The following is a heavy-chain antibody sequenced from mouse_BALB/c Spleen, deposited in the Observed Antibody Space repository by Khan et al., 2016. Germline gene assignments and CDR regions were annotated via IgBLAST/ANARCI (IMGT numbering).Heavy chain of an antibody. J-gene: IGHJ2*01. CDR2: ISSGSSTI. CDR1: GFTFSSFG. CDR3: TRSGALYYFDY. Sequence: EVELVESGGGLVQPGGSRKLSCAASGFTFSSFGMHWVRQAPEKGLEWVAYISSGSSTIYYADTVKGRFTISRDNPKNTLFLQMTSLRSEDTAMSYCTRSGALYYFDYWGQGTTLTVSS. V-gene: IGHV5-17*02.